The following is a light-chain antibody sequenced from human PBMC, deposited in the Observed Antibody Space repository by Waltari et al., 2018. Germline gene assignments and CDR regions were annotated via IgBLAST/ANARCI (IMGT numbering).Light chain of an antibody. CDR2: AAS. Sequence: MHMSQSPSSASASVGDAVTITCRASQAISIWLAWYQQKPGRAPNLLIYAASSLESGVPARFSGSGSGTDFTLTITNLQPEDFATYYCQQDNSFPLTFGGGTKVEI. CDR1: QAISIW. J-gene: IGKJ4*01. V-gene: IGKV1D-12*01. CDR3: QQDNSFPLT.